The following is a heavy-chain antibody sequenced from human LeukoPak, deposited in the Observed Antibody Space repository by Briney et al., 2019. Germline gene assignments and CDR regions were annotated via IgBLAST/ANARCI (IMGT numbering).Heavy chain of an antibody. CDR1: GFTFSNYA. V-gene: IGHV3-23*01. D-gene: IGHD3-3*01. J-gene: IGHJ5*02. CDR3: AREVAFWSGYSSPNNWFDP. Sequence: PGGSLRLSCAASGFTFSNYAMTWVRQAPGKGLEWVSTITTTGGNTYYADSVKGRFTISRDNSKNTLYVQMSSLRAEDTAMYFCAREVAFWSGYSSPNNWFDPWGQGTLVTVSS. CDR2: ITTTGGNT.